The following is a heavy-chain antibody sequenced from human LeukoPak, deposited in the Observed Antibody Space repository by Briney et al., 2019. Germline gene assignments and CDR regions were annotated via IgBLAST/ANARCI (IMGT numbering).Heavy chain of an antibody. Sequence: SETLSLTCTVSGGSINSYFWFWILQPPGKGLEWIAYIYSSGSANYNPSLKTRVTISVDTSKNQFSLKLSSVTAADTAVYYCARLLRGSRATFDIWGQGTLVTVSS. D-gene: IGHD6-13*01. CDR1: GGSINSYF. J-gene: IGHJ3*02. V-gene: IGHV4-59*08. CDR2: IYSSGSA. CDR3: ARLLRGSRATFDI.